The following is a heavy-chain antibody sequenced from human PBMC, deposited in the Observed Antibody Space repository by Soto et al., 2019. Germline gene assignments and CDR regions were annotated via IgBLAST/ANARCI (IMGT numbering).Heavy chain of an antibody. Sequence: ASVKVSCKASGYTFTGYYMHWLRQAPGQGLEWMGWINPNSGGTNYAQKFQGRVTMTRDTSISTAYMELSRLRSDDTAVYYCARDAVTRGSYAFDIWGQGTMVTVSS. CDR1: GYTFTGYY. J-gene: IGHJ3*02. V-gene: IGHV1-2*02. CDR2: INPNSGGT. D-gene: IGHD4-17*01. CDR3: ARDAVTRGSYAFDI.